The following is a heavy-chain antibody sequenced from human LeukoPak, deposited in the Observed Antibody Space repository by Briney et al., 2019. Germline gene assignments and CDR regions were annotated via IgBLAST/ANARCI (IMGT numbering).Heavy chain of an antibody. CDR1: GFTFSSYN. Sequence: PGGSLRLSCVVSGFTFSSYNFNWVRQAPGKGLEWVSSIGISTTYIYYADSVKGRFTISRDNAKNSLYLQMNSLRAEDTAVYYCARTDSNIAARRIGFDSWGQGTLVTVSS. J-gene: IGHJ4*02. CDR2: IGISTTYI. D-gene: IGHD6-6*01. V-gene: IGHV3-21*06. CDR3: ARTDSNIAARRIGFDS.